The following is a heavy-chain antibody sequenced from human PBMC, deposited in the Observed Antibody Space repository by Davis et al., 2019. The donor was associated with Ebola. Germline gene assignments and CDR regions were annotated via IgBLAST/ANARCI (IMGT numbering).Heavy chain of an antibody. CDR3: ARSHTMIVPWGWFDP. CDR1: GGSMTDYC. Sequence: MPSETLSLTCTLSGGSMTDYCWSWIRQSPGRGLEWFGYICYSGSIIYNPSLKSRVTMSLDPSKNQISLSLTSDDTAVFYCARSHTMIVPWGWFDPWGQGTLVTVSS. V-gene: IGHV4-59*01. J-gene: IGHJ5*02. CDR2: ICYSGSI. D-gene: IGHD3-22*01.